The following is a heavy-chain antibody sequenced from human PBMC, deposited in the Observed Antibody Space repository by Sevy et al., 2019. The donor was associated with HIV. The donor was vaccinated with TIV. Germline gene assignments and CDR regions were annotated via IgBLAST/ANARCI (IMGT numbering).Heavy chain of an antibody. CDR2: IYYSGST. CDR1: GGSISSGGYY. D-gene: IGHD2-2*03. CDR3: ARADGYCSSTSCHGRWGFGEFDAFDI. J-gene: IGHJ3*02. Sequence: TLSLTCTVSGGSISSGGYYWSWIRQHPGKGLEWIGYIYYSGSTYYNPSLKSRVTISVDTSKNQFSLKLSSVTAADTAVYYCARADGYCSSTSCHGRWGFGEFDAFDIWGQGTMVTVSS. V-gene: IGHV4-31*03.